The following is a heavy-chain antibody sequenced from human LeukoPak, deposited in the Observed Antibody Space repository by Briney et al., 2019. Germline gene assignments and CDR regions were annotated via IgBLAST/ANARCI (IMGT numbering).Heavy chain of an antibody. CDR2: INPGGSSI. Sequence: PGGSLRLSCAASGFTFSSYWMHWVRQVPGKGLVWVARINPGGSSITYADSVKGRFTISRDNAKNSLYLQMNSLRAEDTAVYYCARDGPTVTNPPFDYWGQGTLVTVSS. J-gene: IGHJ4*02. CDR3: ARDGPTVTNPPFDY. D-gene: IGHD4-17*01. V-gene: IGHV3-74*01. CDR1: GFTFSSYW.